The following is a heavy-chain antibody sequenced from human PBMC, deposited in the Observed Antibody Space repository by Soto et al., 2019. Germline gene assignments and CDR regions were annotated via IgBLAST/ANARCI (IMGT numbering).Heavy chain of an antibody. CDR1: GGSISSSSYY. CDR3: ARREYYMDV. J-gene: IGHJ6*03. V-gene: IGHV4-39*07. CDR2: IYYSGST. Sequence: SETLSLTYTVSGGSISSSSYYWGWIRQPPGEGLEWIGYIYYSGSTYYSPSLKSRVTISVDTSKNQFSLKLSSVTAADTAVYYCARREYYMDVWGKGTTVTVSS.